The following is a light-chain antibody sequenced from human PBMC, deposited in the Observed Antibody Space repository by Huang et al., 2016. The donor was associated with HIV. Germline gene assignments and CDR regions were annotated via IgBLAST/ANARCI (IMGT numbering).Light chain of an antibody. CDR3: HQYTKWPSWT. CDR1: QSVSSN. Sequence: EIVMTQSPGTLTVSPGARATLSCRASQSVSSNLAWYQQKPGHTPRLLISGASTRATGIPARFSGSESGTEFTLTISSLRSGDFGVYYCHQYTKWPSWTVGQGTKVEIK. J-gene: IGKJ1*01. V-gene: IGKV3-15*01. CDR2: GAS.